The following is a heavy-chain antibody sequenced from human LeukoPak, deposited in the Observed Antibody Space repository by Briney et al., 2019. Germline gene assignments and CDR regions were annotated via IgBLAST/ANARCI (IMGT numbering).Heavy chain of an antibody. J-gene: IGHJ4*02. CDR2: IYYSGST. V-gene: IGHV4-59*11. CDR1: GGSISSHY. CDR3: ARVSGEQLAYYFDY. Sequence: SETLSLTCTVSGGSISSHYWSWIRQPPGKGLEWIGYIYYSGSTNYNPSFKSRVAISVDTSKNQFSLKLSSVTAADTAVYYCARVSGEQLAYYFDYWGQGTLVTVSS. D-gene: IGHD6-13*01.